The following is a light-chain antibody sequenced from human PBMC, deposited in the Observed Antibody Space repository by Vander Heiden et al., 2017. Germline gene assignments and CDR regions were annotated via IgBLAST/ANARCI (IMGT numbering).Light chain of an antibody. J-gene: IGLJ3*02. CDR1: KLGDKY. CDR2: QDN. Sequence: SYELTQPPSLSVSPGQTASITCSGDKLGDKYASWYQQRPGQSRGLVIHQDNKRPSVIPERFSGSNAGTTATLTIRGTQARDEADYYCQAWASSTRVFGGGTKLTVL. CDR3: QAWASSTRV. V-gene: IGLV3-1*01.